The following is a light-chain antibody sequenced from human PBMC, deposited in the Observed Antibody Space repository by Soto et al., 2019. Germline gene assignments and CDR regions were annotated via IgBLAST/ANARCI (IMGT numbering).Light chain of an antibody. CDR3: QQRSNWPGT. Sequence: IVMTQSPATLYLSPGERATLSWGASQSVSSYLAWYQQKPGQAPRLLIYDASNRATGIPARFSVSGSGTDFTLTISRLETEDFAVYYCQQRSNWPGTFGQGTRLEIK. J-gene: IGKJ5*01. CDR1: QSVSSY. CDR2: DAS. V-gene: IGKV3-11*01.